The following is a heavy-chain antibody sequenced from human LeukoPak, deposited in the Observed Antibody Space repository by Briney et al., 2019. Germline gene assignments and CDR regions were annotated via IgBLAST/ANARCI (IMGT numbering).Heavy chain of an antibody. V-gene: IGHV1-69*05. Sequence: PVKVSCKASGGTFSSYAISWVRQAPGQGLEWMGRIIPIFGTANYAQKFQGRVTITTDESTSTAYMELSSLRSEDTAVYYCARAGPLGYCTNGVCPRSNKPFDYWGQGTLVTVSS. D-gene: IGHD2-8*01. CDR3: ARAGPLGYCTNGVCPRSNKPFDY. J-gene: IGHJ4*02. CDR2: IIPIFGTA. CDR1: GGTFSSYA.